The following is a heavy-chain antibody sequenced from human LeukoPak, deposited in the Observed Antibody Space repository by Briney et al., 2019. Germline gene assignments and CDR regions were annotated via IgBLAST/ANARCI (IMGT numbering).Heavy chain of an antibody. Sequence: WASVKVSCKTSGYTFTSYGISWVRQAPGQGLEWMGWISTYNGNTIYAQKLQGRVTMTTDTSTSTAYMELRSLTSDDTAVYYCARRSTRGYSYGYDYWGQGTLVTVSS. V-gene: IGHV1-18*01. CDR2: ISTYNGNT. CDR1: GYTFTSYG. J-gene: IGHJ4*02. D-gene: IGHD5-18*01. CDR3: ARRSTRGYSYGYDY.